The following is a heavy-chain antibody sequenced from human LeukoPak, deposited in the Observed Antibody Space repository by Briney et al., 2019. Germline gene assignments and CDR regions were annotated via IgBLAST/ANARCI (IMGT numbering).Heavy chain of an antibody. CDR2: ITTNTGNP. J-gene: IGHJ6*02. Sequence: GASVKVSCKASGHTVTSYALHWVRQAPGQALEWMGWITTNTGNPTYARDFTGRFVFSLDTSVSTAYLEISSLKAEDAAVYYCAREGAYYYYGFDVWGQGTTVTVSS. CDR1: GHTVTSYA. D-gene: IGHD3-10*01. CDR3: AREGAYYYYGFDV. V-gene: IGHV7-4-1*02.